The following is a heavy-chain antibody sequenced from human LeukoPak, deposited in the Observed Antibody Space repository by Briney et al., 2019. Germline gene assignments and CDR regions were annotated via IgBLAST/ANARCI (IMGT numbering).Heavy chain of an antibody. CDR3: ARGGSWYKYFQH. V-gene: IGHV4-59*01. CDR2: IYYSGST. Sequence: SETLSLTCTVSGGSISSYYWSWIRQPPGKGLEWIGYIYYSGSTKYNPSLKSRVTISVDTSKNQFSLKLSSVTAADTAVYYCARGGSWYKYFQHWGQGTLVTVSS. J-gene: IGHJ1*01. CDR1: GGSISSYY. D-gene: IGHD6-13*01.